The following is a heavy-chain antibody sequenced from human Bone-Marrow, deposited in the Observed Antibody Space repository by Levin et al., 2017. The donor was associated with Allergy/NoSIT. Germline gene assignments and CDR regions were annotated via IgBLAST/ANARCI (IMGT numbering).Heavy chain of an antibody. CDR1: GGAFDTYA. CDR3: ARCRGLGQWPCGDFEY. CDR2: IIPVFGTT. J-gene: IGHJ4*02. V-gene: IGHV1-69*06. Sequence: SVKVSCKTSGGAFDTYAINWVRQAPGQGLEWMGGIIPVFGTTNSAQNFLGRVTFTADKSTTTAYIDLSSLRSDDTAVYYCARCRGLGQWPCGDFEYWGQGTLVTVSS. D-gene: IGHD3-16*01.